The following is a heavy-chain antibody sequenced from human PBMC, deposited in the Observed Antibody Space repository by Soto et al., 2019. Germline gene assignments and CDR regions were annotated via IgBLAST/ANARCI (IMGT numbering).Heavy chain of an antibody. CDR2: IIPGFGTT. CDR3: ARDGGFGELKY. CDR1: GDTFSGYP. D-gene: IGHD3-10*01. Sequence: QVQLVQSGAELKKPGSSVKVSCKASGDTFSGYPSNWVRQAPGEGREWMGRIIPGFGTTNDAQRFEGRVTFTADESTNTAYMELRGLLSEDTAVYYCARDGGFGELKYWGPGTLVTVSS. J-gene: IGHJ4*02. V-gene: IGHV1-69*18.